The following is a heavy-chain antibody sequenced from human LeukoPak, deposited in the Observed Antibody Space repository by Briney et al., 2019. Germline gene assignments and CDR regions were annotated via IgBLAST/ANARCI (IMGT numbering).Heavy chain of an antibody. V-gene: IGHV4-39*01. Sequence: SETLSLTCTVSGGSISSSSYYWGWIRQPPGKGLEWIGSIYYSGSTYYNPSLKSRVTISVDTSKNQFSLKLSSVTAADTAVYYCARQLYIYDSSGPPNWFDPWGQGTLVTVSS. D-gene: IGHD3-22*01. CDR1: GGSISSSSYY. CDR3: ARQLYIYDSSGPPNWFDP. J-gene: IGHJ5*02. CDR2: IYYSGST.